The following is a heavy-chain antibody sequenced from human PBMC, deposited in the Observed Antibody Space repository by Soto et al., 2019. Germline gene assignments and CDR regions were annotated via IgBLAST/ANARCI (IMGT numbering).Heavy chain of an antibody. V-gene: IGHV3-9*01. CDR3: AKDIGRSPGYMDV. Sequence: PGGSLRLSCAASGFTFDDYAMHWVRQAPGKGLEWVSGISWNSGSIGYADSVKGRFTISRDNAKNSLYLQMNSLRAEDTALYYCAKDIGRSPGYMDVWGKGTTVTVSS. J-gene: IGHJ6*03. CDR1: GFTFDDYA. CDR2: ISWNSGSI. D-gene: IGHD3-10*01.